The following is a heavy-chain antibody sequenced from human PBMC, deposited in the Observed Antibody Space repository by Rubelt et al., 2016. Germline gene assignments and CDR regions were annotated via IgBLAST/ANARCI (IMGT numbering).Heavy chain of an antibody. V-gene: IGHV4-39*01. CDR2: IYYSGLT. CDR3: NGVVVHRFDY. J-gene: IGHJ4*02. Sequence: QLQLQESGPGLVKPSETLSLTCTVSGASISGTSYYWGWIRQPPGQGLEWVGSIYYSGLTHYNPSLKSRVTVSLDTSKNQFARKRRCLAAADTAVYDCNGVVVHRFDYWGEGTLVTVSS. D-gene: IGHD2-15*01. CDR1: GASISGTSYY.